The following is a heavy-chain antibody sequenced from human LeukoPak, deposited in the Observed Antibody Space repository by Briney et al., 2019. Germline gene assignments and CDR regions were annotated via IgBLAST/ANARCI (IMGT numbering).Heavy chain of an antibody. Sequence: GASVKVSCKASGDTFSSHAISWVRQAPGQGLEWVGRIIPILGIANYAQKFQGRVTITADKSTSTAYMELSSLRSEDTAVYYCARAHYYDSSGYDYWGQGTLVTVSS. CDR2: IIPILGIA. J-gene: IGHJ4*02. V-gene: IGHV1-69*04. D-gene: IGHD3-22*01. CDR3: ARAHYYDSSGYDY. CDR1: GDTFSSHA.